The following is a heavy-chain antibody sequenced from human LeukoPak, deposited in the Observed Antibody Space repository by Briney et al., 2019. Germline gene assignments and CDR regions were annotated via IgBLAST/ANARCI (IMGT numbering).Heavy chain of an antibody. J-gene: IGHJ4*02. V-gene: IGHV1-69*05. Sequence: ASVKVSCKASGYTFSSYAISWVRQAPGQGLEWMGGIIPIFGTANYAQKFQGRVTITTDESTSTAYMELSSLRSEDTAVYYCARGERLRPHIYYFDYWGQGTLVTVSS. CDR3: ARGERLRPHIYYFDY. D-gene: IGHD1-1*01. CDR1: GYTFSSYA. CDR2: IIPIFGTA.